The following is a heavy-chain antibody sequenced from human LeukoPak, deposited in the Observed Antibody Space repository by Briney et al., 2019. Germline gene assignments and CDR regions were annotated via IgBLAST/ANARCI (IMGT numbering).Heavy chain of an antibody. Sequence: PSETLSLTCTVSGGSISSYYWSWIRQPPGKGLEWIGYIYYSGSTNYNPSLKSRATISVDTSKNQFSLKLSSVTAADTAVYYCARDGVRGSGGSRFDPWGQGTLVTVSS. CDR3: ARDGVRGSGGSRFDP. V-gene: IGHV4-59*01. J-gene: IGHJ5*02. CDR2: IYYSGST. D-gene: IGHD6-19*01. CDR1: GGSISSYY.